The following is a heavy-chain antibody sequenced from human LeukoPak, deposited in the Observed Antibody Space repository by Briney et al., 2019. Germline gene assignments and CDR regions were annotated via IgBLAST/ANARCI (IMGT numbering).Heavy chain of an antibody. Sequence: GGSLRLSCAASGFTFSSYSMNWVRQAPGKGLEWVSYIGSSSSTIYYADSVKGRFTISRDNSKNTLYLQMNSLRAEDTAVYYCAKDMSIVVVPAALPYYFDYWGQGTLVTVSS. J-gene: IGHJ4*02. D-gene: IGHD2-2*02. CDR3: AKDMSIVVVPAALPYYFDY. CDR2: IGSSSSTI. V-gene: IGHV3-48*01. CDR1: GFTFSSYS.